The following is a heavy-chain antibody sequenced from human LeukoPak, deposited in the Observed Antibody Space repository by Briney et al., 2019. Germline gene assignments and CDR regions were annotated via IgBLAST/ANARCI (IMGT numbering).Heavy chain of an antibody. Sequence: GGSLRLSCAASGFTFSSYAIHWVRQAPGKGLEWVAVISYDGSNKNYGDSVRGRFTISRDNSKNTLYLQMNSLKADDTAVYFCAKGGRDGYNLQWWGQGTLVTVSS. CDR3: AKGGRDGYNLQW. J-gene: IGHJ4*02. CDR1: GFTFSSYA. CDR2: ISYDGSNK. D-gene: IGHD5-24*01. V-gene: IGHV3-30*04.